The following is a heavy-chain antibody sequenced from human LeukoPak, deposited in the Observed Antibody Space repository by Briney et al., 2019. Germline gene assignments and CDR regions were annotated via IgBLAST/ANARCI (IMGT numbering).Heavy chain of an antibody. Sequence: NSSETLSLTCAVYGGSFSGYYWSWIRQPPGKGLEWIGEINHSGSTNYNPSLKSRVTISVDTSKNQFSLKLSSVTAADTAVYYCAREWGGYSYGLVYYYYYMDVWGKGTTVTVSS. CDR2: INHSGST. J-gene: IGHJ6*03. D-gene: IGHD5-18*01. V-gene: IGHV4-34*01. CDR3: AREWGGYSYGLVYYYYYMDV. CDR1: GGSFSGYY.